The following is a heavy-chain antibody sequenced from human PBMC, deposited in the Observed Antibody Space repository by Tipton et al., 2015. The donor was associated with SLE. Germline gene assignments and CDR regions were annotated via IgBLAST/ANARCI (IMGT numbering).Heavy chain of an antibody. V-gene: IGHV4-61*09. CDR3: ARLEWDGYNSPPYFDS. CDR1: GGSITSAYYH. J-gene: IGHJ4*02. CDR2: IYNRGST. D-gene: IGHD5-24*01. Sequence: TLSLTCTVSGGSITSAYYHWKWIRQPAGKGLEWIGHIYNRGSTNYNPSLKSRATISEDTSKNQFSLKLTSVTAADTAIYYCARLEWDGYNSPPYFDSWGQGILVTVSS.